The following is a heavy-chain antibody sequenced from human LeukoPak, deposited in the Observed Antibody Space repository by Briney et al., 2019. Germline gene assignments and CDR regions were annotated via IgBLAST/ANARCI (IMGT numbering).Heavy chain of an antibody. CDR2: IIPIFGTA. CDR1: GGTFSSYA. J-gene: IGHJ4*02. D-gene: IGHD3-10*01. V-gene: IGHV1-69*13. Sequence: SVKVSCKASGGTFSSYAISWVRQAHGQGLEWMGGIIPIFGTANYAQKFQGRVTITADESTSTAYMELSSLRSEDTAVYYCARGKDYYGSGSLGNWGQGTLVTVSS. CDR3: ARGKDYYGSGSLGN.